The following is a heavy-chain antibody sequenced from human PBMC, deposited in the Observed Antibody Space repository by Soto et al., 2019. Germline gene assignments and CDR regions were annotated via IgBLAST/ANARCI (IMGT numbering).Heavy chain of an antibody. J-gene: IGHJ6*02. Sequence: PGPQVKVSCKASGGTFSSYAISWVRQAPGQGLEWMGGIIPIFGTANYAQKFQGRVTITADKSTSTAYMELSSLRSEDTAVYYCARNEVDSSGYSLYYYGMDVWGQGTTVTVSS. V-gene: IGHV1-69*06. CDR1: GGTFSSYA. CDR2: IIPIFGTA. D-gene: IGHD3-22*01. CDR3: ARNEVDSSGYSLYYYGMDV.